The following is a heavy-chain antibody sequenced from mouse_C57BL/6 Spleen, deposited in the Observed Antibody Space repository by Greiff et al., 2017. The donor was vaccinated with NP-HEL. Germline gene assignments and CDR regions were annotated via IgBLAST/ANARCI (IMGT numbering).Heavy chain of an antibody. Sequence: EVKLMESGGGLVKPGGSLKLSCAASGFTFSDYGMHWVRQAPEKGLEWVAYISSGSSTIYYADTVKGRFTISRDNAKNTLFLQMTSLRSEDTAMYYCATGYFDYWGQGTTLTVSS. V-gene: IGHV5-17*01. J-gene: IGHJ2*01. CDR1: GFTFSDYG. CDR3: ATGYFDY. CDR2: ISSGSSTI.